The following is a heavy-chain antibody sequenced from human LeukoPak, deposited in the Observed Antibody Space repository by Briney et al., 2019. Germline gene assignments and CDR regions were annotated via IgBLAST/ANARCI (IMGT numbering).Heavy chain of an antibody. CDR3: AKGGFYSTSWFGFYAFDF. Sequence: GGSLRLSCAASGFTFSTYAMSWVRQAPGKGLEWVSTVTSSGGSTYYTDSVKVRLTISRDNSKISLYLQMNSLGAEDTALCYCAKGGFYSTSWFGFYAFDFWGQGTMVTVSS. CDR1: GFTFSTYA. D-gene: IGHD6-13*01. V-gene: IGHV3-23*01. J-gene: IGHJ3*01. CDR2: VTSSGGST.